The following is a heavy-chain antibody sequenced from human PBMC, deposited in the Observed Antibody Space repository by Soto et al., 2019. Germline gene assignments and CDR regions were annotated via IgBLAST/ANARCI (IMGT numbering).Heavy chain of an antibody. Sequence: AGGSLRLSCAASGFTFSSYAMSWVRQAPGKGLEWVSAISGSGGSTYYADSVKGRFTISRDNSKNTLYLQMNSLRAEDTAVYYCAKDLGTIPYPAVFDYWGQGTLVTVSS. CDR2: ISGSGGST. J-gene: IGHJ4*02. D-gene: IGHD3-3*01. V-gene: IGHV3-23*01. CDR1: GFTFSSYA. CDR3: AKDLGTIPYPAVFDY.